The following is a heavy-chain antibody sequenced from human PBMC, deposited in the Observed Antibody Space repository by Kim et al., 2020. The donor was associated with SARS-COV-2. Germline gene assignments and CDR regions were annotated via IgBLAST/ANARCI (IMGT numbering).Heavy chain of an antibody. D-gene: IGHD5-12*01. CDR3: ARLRVVATIVGNWFDP. J-gene: IGHJ5*02. V-gene: IGHV4-59*01. Sequence: LKSRVTISVDTSKNQFSLKLSSVTAADTAVYYCARLRVVATIVGNWFDPWGQGTLVTVSS.